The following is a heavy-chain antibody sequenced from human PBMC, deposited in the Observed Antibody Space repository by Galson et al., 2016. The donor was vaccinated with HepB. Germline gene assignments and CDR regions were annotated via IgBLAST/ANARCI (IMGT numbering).Heavy chain of an antibody. D-gene: IGHD3-22*01. CDR2: IKSKTDGGTT. J-gene: IGHJ4*02. Sequence: SNAWMSWVRQAPGKGLEWVGRIKSKTDGGTTDYAAPVKGRFTISRDDSKNTLYLQMDSLKTEDTAVYHCTTDDYYDSSGYPDYWGQGTLVTVSS. V-gene: IGHV3-15*01. CDR3: TTDDYYDSSGYPDY. CDR1: SNAW.